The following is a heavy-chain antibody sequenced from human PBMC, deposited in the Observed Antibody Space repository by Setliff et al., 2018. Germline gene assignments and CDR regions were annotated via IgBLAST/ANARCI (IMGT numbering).Heavy chain of an antibody. CDR3: TRGGVTVREIPHDY. CDR1: GFTFNNYW. D-gene: IGHD3-10*01. J-gene: IGHJ4*02. V-gene: IGHV3-74*01. CDR2: INSDGSAR. Sequence: GGSLRLSCAASGFTFNNYWMHWVRQAPGKGLVWVSRINSDGSARNYADSAKGRFTISRDNTKNTLYLQMNSLRVEDTAVYYCTRGGVTVREIPHDYWGQGTLVTVSS.